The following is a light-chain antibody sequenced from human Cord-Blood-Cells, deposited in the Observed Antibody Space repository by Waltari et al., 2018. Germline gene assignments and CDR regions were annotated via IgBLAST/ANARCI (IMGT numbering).Light chain of an antibody. CDR3: SSYTSSSSVV. Sequence: QSPLTQPAPVSGSPGRSITISCTGPSRKVGGITNVSWYQHPPAKAPKLMIYDVSNRPSGVSNRFSCSKSGNTASLTISGLQAEDEADYYCSSYTSSSSVVFGGGTKLTVL. J-gene: IGLJ2*01. CDR2: DVS. CDR1: SRKVGGITN. V-gene: IGLV2-14*03.